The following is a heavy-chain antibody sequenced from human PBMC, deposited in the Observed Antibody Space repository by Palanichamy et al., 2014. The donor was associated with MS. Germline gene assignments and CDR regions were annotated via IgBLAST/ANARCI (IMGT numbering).Heavy chain of an antibody. D-gene: IGHD5-18*01. CDR2: INAYNGNT. CDR3: ARDTGPHSYGHLDN. V-gene: IGHV1-18*04. CDR1: GYTFTSYG. J-gene: IGHJ4*02. Sequence: QVQLVQSGAEVKKPGASVMVSCEASGYTFTSYGISWVRQAPGQGLEWMGWINAYNGNTKYAQKLQGRVFMTTDTPTSTAYLELRSLRSDDTAVYYCARDTGPHSYGHLDNWSQGTLVTVSS.